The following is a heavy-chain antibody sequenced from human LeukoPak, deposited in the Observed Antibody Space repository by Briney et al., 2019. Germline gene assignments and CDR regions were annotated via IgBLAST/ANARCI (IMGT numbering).Heavy chain of an antibody. Sequence: GGSLRLSCAASGFTFSSYNMHWVRQAPGKGLKYVSTIDSNGGSTYYANSVKGRFTISRDNSKNTLYLQMGSLRTEDMAVYYCARALTTGYYYPWGQGTLVTVSS. J-gene: IGHJ5*02. CDR3: ARALTTGYYYP. CDR1: GFTFSSYN. CDR2: IDSNGGST. V-gene: IGHV3-64*01. D-gene: IGHD3-22*01.